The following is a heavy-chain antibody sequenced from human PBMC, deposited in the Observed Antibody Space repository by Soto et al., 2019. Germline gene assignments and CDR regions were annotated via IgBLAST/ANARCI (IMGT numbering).Heavy chain of an antibody. CDR1: GFTFSSYA. J-gene: IGHJ4*02. V-gene: IGHV3-23*01. D-gene: IGHD3-3*01. Sequence: GGSLRLSCAASGFTFSSYAMSWVRQAPGKGLEWVSAISGSGGSTYYADSVKGRFTISRDNSKNTLYLQMNSLRAEDTAVYYCAKGPPEIRIRFLEWLLYFDYWGQGTLVTVSS. CDR2: ISGSGGST. CDR3: AKGPPEIRIRFLEWLLYFDY.